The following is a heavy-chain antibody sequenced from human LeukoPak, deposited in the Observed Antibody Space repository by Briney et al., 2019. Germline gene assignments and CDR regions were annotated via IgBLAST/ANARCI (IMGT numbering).Heavy chain of an antibody. V-gene: IGHV4-39*07. J-gene: IGHJ5*02. CDR1: GGSISSSSYY. CDR2: IYYSGST. Sequence: PSETLSLTCTVSGGSISSSSYYWGWIRQPPGKGLEWIGSIYYSGSTYYNPSLKSRVTISVDTSKNQFSLKLSSVTAADTAVYYCARVYYYDSSGYYSHWFDPXXQGTLVTVSS. CDR3: ARVYYYDSSGYYSHWFDP. D-gene: IGHD3-22*01.